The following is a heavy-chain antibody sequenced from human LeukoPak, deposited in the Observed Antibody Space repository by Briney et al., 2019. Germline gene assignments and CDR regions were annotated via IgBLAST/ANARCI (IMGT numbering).Heavy chain of an antibody. CDR1: GYTFTSYD. D-gene: IGHD6-19*01. CDR3: ARGPRSSGWYSWFDP. Sequence: ASVKVSCKASGYTFTSYDINWVRQAPGQGLEWMGWMNPNSGNTGYAQKFQGRVTMTRNTSISTAYMELSSLRSEDTAVYYCARGPRSSGWYSWFDPWGQGTLVTVSS. CDR2: MNPNSGNT. V-gene: IGHV1-8*01. J-gene: IGHJ5*02.